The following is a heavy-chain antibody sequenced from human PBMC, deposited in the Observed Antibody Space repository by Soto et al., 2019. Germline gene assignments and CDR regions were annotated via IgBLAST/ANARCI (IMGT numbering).Heavy chain of an antibody. J-gene: IGHJ6*02. CDR2: INPSGGST. CDR1: GYTFTSYY. Sequence: ASVKVSCKASGYTFTSYYMHWVRQAPGQGLEWKGIINPSGGSTSYAQKFQGRVTMTRDTSTSTVYMELSSLRSEDTAVYYCARVILGIVDYYYYYGMDVWGQGTTVTVSS. CDR3: ARVILGIVDYYYYYGMDV. D-gene: IGHD7-27*01. V-gene: IGHV1-46*01.